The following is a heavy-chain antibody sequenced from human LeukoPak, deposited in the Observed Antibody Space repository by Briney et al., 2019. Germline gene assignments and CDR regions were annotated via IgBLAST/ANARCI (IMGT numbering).Heavy chain of an antibody. Sequence: GGSLRLSCAASGFTFDEYAMHWVRQAPGKGLEWVSGISWNSGSIGYADSVKGRFTISRDNAKNSLYLQMNSLRAEDTALYYCATYDILTGYPNWGQGTLVTVSS. D-gene: IGHD3-9*01. J-gene: IGHJ4*02. V-gene: IGHV3-9*01. CDR3: ATYDILTGYPN. CDR1: GFTFDEYA. CDR2: ISWNSGSI.